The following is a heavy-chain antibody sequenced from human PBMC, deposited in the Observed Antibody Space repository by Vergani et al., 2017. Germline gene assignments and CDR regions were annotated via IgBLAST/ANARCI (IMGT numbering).Heavy chain of an antibody. CDR1: GFTFSNFG. CDR3: AKYLRDSTDGLPDS. V-gene: IGHV3-30*02. Sequence: QVQLVESAGGVVPPGGSLRLFCAASGFTFSNFGMHWIPQAPGKGLEWLAYLGKDGINTRYRDAVKGRFTVSRDNSKDILYLQMDSLRSEDTALYYCAKYLRDSTDGLPDSWGPGTLVIVSS. J-gene: IGHJ4*02. D-gene: IGHD2-21*02. CDR2: LGKDGINT.